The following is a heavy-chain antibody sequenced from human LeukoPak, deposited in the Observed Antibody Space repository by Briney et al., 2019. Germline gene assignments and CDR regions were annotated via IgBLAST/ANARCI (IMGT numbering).Heavy chain of an antibody. J-gene: IGHJ4*02. D-gene: IGHD6-13*01. CDR2: INPNSGGT. Sequence: ASVKVSCKASGYTFTAYYLHWVRQAPGQGLEWMGWINPNSGGTNYAQKFQGRVTMTRDTSISTAYMELNRLRSDDTAVYYCARVNRDSSSGPGYYFDYWGQGTLVTVSS. V-gene: IGHV1-2*02. CDR3: ARVNRDSSSGPGYYFDY. CDR1: GYTFTAYY.